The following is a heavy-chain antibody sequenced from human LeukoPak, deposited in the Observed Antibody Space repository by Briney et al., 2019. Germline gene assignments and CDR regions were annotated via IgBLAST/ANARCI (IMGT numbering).Heavy chain of an antibody. D-gene: IGHD2-2*01. CDR3: ATLGRGPRTSCPPAGNWLDP. CDR1: GYSISSNYY. J-gene: IGHJ5*02. CDR2: ISHSGNT. Sequence: SETLSLTCGVSGYSISSNYYWGWIRQPPGKGLEWIGTISHSGNTYYNPSLKSRVTVSLDASKNQFSLKLGSVTAADTAVYYCATLGRGPRTSCPPAGNWLDPWGQGTLVTVSS. V-gene: IGHV4-38-2*01.